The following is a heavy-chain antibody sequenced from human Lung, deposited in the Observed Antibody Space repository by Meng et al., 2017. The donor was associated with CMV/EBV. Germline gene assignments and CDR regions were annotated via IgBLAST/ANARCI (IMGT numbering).Heavy chain of an antibody. CDR2: ISGSGGST. CDR1: GFTFRSYA. Sequence: ASGFTFRSYAMSWVRQAPGKGLELVSAISGSGGSTYYADSVKGRFTISRDNSKNTLYLQMNSLRAEDTAVYYCAKDAGYNWNGLFDYWGQGTLVTVSS. CDR3: AKDAGYNWNGLFDY. D-gene: IGHD1-20*01. V-gene: IGHV3-23*01. J-gene: IGHJ4*02.